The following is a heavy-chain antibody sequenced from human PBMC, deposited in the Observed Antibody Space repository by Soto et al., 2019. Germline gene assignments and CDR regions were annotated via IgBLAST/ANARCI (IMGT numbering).Heavy chain of an antibody. J-gene: IGHJ4*02. V-gene: IGHV4-39*01. CDR3: ARLRGELDSSSWPDY. CDR2: IYYSGST. D-gene: IGHD6-13*01. Sequence: SETLSLTCSVSGGSISSSGYYWGWIRQPPGKGLEWIGSIYYSGSTYYNPSLKSRVTISVDTSKNQFSLKLSSVTAADTAVYYCARLRGELDSSSWPDYWGQGTLVTVSS. CDR1: GGSISSSGYY.